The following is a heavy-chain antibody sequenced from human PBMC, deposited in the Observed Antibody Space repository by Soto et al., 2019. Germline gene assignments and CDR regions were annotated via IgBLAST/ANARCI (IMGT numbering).Heavy chain of an antibody. CDR3: ARAHYGDYGYGMDV. Sequence: QLQLQESGSGLVKPSQTLSLTCAVSGGSISSGGYSWSWIRQPPGKGLEWIGYIYHSGYTYCNPSLKSRGTISVDRSQNQFSLKLSSVTAADTAVYYCARAHYGDYGYGMDVWGQGTTVTVSS. CDR1: GGSISSGGYS. J-gene: IGHJ6*02. D-gene: IGHD4-17*01. CDR2: IYHSGYT. V-gene: IGHV4-30-2*01.